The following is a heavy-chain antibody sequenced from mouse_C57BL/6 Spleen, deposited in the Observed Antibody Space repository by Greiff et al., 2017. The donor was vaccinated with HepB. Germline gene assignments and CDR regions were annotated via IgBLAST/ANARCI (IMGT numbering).Heavy chain of an antibody. CDR2: INPNNGGT. D-gene: IGHD6-1*01. CDR1: GYTFTDYN. V-gene: IGHV1-18*01. J-gene: IGHJ3*01. CDR3: ARGAVRAWFAY. Sequence: EVKLMESGPELVKPGASVKIPCKASGYTFTDYNMDWVKQSHGKSLEWIGDINPNNGGTIYNQKFKGKATLTVDKSSSTAYMELRSLTSEDTAVYYGARGAVRAWFAYWGQGTLVTVSA.